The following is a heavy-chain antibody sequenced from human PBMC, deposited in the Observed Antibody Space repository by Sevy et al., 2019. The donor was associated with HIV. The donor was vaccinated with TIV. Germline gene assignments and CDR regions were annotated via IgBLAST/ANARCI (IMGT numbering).Heavy chain of an antibody. V-gene: IGHV4-59*13. J-gene: IGHJ3*01. CDR3: ARVFDSEGAFDL. Sequence: SETLSLTCTVSGGSIRRYYWSWIRQPPGKGLEWIGNIYNSGNTNYNASLKSRVTISVDTSKNQFSLRLSYVTAADTAVYYCARVFDSEGAFDLWGQGTMVTVSS. D-gene: IGHD2-21*01. CDR2: IYNSGNT. CDR1: GGSIRRYY.